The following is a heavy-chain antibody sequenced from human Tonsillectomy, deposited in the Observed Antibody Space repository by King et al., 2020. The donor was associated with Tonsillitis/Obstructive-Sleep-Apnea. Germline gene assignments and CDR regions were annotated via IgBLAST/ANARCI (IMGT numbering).Heavy chain of an antibody. J-gene: IGHJ4*02. Sequence: VQLVESGGGLVQPGGSLRLSCAASGFTFSSYWMTWVRQAPGKGLEWVANIRQDGSEKYFVDSVKGRFTISRDNAKNSLYLQMNSLRVGDTDVYYCARCSPILLVVPATTNFDYWGQGTLVTVSS. D-gene: IGHD2-2*01. CDR3: ARCSPILLVVPATTNFDY. V-gene: IGHV3-7*01. CDR2: IRQDGSEK. CDR1: GFTFSSYW.